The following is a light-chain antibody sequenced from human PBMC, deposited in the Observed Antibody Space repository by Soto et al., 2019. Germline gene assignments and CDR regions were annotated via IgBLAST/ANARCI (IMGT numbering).Light chain of an antibody. CDR2: GNN. Sequence: QPVLTQPPSASGTPGQRVTISCSGSSSNIGSNYVYWYQQLPGTAPKLLIYGNNQRPSGVPDRFSGSKSGTSASLAISGLRSEDEADYHCATWGDSLSGVVFGGGTQLTVL. CDR3: ATWGDSLSGVV. CDR1: SSNIGSNY. J-gene: IGLJ2*01. V-gene: IGLV1-47*01.